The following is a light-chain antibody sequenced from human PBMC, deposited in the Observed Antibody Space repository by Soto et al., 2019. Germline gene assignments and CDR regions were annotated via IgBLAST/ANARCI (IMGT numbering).Light chain of an antibody. J-gene: IGKJ1*01. V-gene: IGKV3-20*01. Sequence: EIVLTQSPGTLSLSPGERATLSCRASQTVSRKYLAWYQQRPGQAPRLVIYGASNRASGIPDRFSGGGSGTDFTLTINRLEPEDFAVYYCQQYNSSPTFGQGTKVEIK. CDR1: QTVSRKY. CDR2: GAS. CDR3: QQYNSSPT.